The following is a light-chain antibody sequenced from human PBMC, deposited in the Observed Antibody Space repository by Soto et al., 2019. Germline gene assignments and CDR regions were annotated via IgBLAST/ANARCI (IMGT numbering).Light chain of an antibody. CDR1: QSISDT. CDR3: QQYNNWPWT. Sequence: IVMTQSPATLSVTPGGKATLSCRASQSISDTLAWYQQKPGQAPRLLIYSASRGATGFPARFSGSGSGTDFTLTISSLQSEDFAVYYCQQYNNWPWTSGQGAKVDI. J-gene: IGKJ1*01. CDR2: SAS. V-gene: IGKV3-15*01.